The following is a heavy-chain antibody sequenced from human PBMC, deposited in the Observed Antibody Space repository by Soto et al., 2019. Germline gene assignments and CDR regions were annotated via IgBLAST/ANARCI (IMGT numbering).Heavy chain of an antibody. CDR2: IYYSGST. Sequence: SETLSLTCTVSGVSISSGGLYWSWIRHLPGKGLEWIGNIYYSGSTSYNPSLQSRITMSVDTSKNQFSLILSSVTAADTAMYYCARKVSIGYSYFDYWGQGALVTVSS. J-gene: IGHJ4*02. V-gene: IGHV4-31*03. CDR3: ARKVSIGYSYFDY. D-gene: IGHD5-18*01. CDR1: GVSISSGGLY.